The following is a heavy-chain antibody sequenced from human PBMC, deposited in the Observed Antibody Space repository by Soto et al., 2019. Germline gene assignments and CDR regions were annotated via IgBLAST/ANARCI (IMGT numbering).Heavy chain of an antibody. D-gene: IGHD1-26*01. CDR2: IDWNGGST. CDR1: GFRFDDFA. Sequence: EVQLVESGGGLVQSGRSRRLSCVASGFRFDDFAMHWVRQAPGKGLEWVSSIDWNGGSTAYAASVKGRFTIFRDNASNSLDLPMNSLIVEDTALYYCVKGRGSYFVYFGLDVWGQGTTVTVSS. V-gene: IGHV3-9*01. J-gene: IGHJ6*02. CDR3: VKGRGSYFVYFGLDV.